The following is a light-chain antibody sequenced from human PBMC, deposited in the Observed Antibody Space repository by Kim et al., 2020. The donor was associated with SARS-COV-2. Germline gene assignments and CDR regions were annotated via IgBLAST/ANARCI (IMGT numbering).Light chain of an antibody. CDR2: GKN. CDR1: SLRGYY. CDR3: NSRDISGNHLV. Sequence: ALGQTVRIRCQGDSLRGYYASWYQQKAGQAPVLVRYGKNNRPSGIPDRFSGSSSGNTASLTITGAQAEDEADYYCNSRDISGNHLVFGGGTQLTVL. V-gene: IGLV3-19*01. J-gene: IGLJ2*01.